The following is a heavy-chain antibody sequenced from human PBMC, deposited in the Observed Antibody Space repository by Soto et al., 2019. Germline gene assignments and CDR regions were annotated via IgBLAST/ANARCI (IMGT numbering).Heavy chain of an antibody. J-gene: IGHJ4*02. CDR2: IYHSGST. D-gene: IGHD1-1*01. CDR1: GDSIGSSNW. V-gene: IGHV4-4*02. CDR3: ARSWNDGRFDY. Sequence: SETLSLTCAVSGDSIGSSNWLIWVRQPPGKGLEWIGEIYHSGSTNYNPSLKSRVTISVDKSKNQFSLKLSSVTAADTAVYYCARSWNDGRFDYWGQGTLVTVSS.